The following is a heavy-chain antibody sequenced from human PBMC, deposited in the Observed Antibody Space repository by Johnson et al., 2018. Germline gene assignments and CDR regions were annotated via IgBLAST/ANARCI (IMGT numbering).Heavy chain of an antibody. CDR1: RYSFPTYD. CDR2: MNPNSGHT. Sequence: QVQLVESGAEVKKPGASVKVCCKASRYSFPTYDINWVRQATGHGLEWMGWMNPNSGHTGSAQKFQGRVTMTRDTSIRTAYMERSSLRSEDTAVYYCARARDVGGTDFQHWGQGTLVTVSS. J-gene: IGHJ1*01. CDR3: ARARDVGGTDFQH. D-gene: IGHD4-23*01. V-gene: IGHV1-8*01.